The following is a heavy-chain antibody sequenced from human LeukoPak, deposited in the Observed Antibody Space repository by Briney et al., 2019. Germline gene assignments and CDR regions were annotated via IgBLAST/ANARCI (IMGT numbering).Heavy chain of an antibody. J-gene: IGHJ6*03. V-gene: IGHV1-46*01. CDR2: INPSGGST. Sequence: ASVKVSCKASGYTFTSYYIHWVRQAPGQGLEWMGIINPSGGSTSYAQKFQGRVTMTRDMSTSTVYMELSSLRSEDTAVYYCARVAAYYYYYMDVWGKGTTVTVSS. CDR3: ARVAAYYYYYMDV. CDR1: GYTFTSYY.